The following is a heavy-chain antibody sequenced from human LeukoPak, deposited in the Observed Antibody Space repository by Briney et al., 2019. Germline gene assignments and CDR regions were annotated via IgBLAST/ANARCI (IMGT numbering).Heavy chain of an antibody. D-gene: IGHD2-15*01. CDR3: ARGEKWYDAFDI. Sequence: PSETLSLTCVVYGGSFSGYYWSWIRQPPGKGLEWIGEIDQSGTTNYNPSLKSRVTISIDTSKNQFSLKLSSVTAADTAVYYCARGEKWYDAFDIWGQGTMVTVSS. CDR2: IDQSGTT. V-gene: IGHV4-34*01. J-gene: IGHJ3*02. CDR1: GGSFSGYY.